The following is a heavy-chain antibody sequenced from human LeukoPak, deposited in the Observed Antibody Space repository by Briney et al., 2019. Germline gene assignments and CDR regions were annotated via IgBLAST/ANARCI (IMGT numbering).Heavy chain of an antibody. CDR1: GGSISSGGSY. Sequence: PSETLSLTCTVSGGSISSGGSYWSWIRQHPGKGLEWIGYIYYSGSTYYNPSLKSRVTISVDASKNQFSLKLSSVTAADTAVYYCARVAMEGYCSSTSCYGSSDFDYWGQGTLVTVSS. D-gene: IGHD2-2*01. J-gene: IGHJ4*02. CDR3: ARVAMEGYCSSTSCYGSSDFDY. V-gene: IGHV4-31*03. CDR2: IYYSGST.